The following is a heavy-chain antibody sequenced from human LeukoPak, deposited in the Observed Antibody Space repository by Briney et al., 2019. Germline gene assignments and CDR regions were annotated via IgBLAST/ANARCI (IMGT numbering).Heavy chain of an antibody. CDR3: ARDLPPAMD. CDR1: GFTFSSYA. J-gene: IGHJ4*02. D-gene: IGHD2-8*01. CDR2: ISGSGDNT. V-gene: IGHV3-23*01. Sequence: GGSLRLSCAASGFTFSSYAMSWVRQVPGKGLEWVSVISGSGDNTYYADSVKGRFTISRDNSKNTLYLQMNSLRAEDTAVYYCARDLPPAMDWGQGTLVTVSS.